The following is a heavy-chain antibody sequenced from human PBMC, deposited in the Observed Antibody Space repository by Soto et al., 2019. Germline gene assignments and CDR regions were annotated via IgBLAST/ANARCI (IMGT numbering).Heavy chain of an antibody. CDR2: IRSKGNNYAT. CDR1: GFTFSGSA. V-gene: IGHV3-73*01. CDR3: SRQASDFLSGKPQYYMDV. J-gene: IGHJ6*03. D-gene: IGHD3-3*01. Sequence: EVQLVESGGGLVQPGGSLKLSCAASGFTFSGSAMHWVRQASGKGLEWVGRIRSKGNNYATAYGASLKGRFTISRDDSKNTAYLQMNSLNTEDTAVYYCSRQASDFLSGKPQYYMDVCGKGTTVTVSS.